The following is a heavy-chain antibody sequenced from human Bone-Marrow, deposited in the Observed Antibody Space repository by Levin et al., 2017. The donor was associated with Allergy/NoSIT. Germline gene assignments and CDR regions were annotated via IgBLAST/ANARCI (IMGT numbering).Heavy chain of an antibody. J-gene: IGHJ6*03. Sequence: SETLSLTCSVSGVSMNNYYWTWIRQSPGKGLEWVGFLHNGGATDYNPSLKGRLIISVDTSKNQYFLRVSSVTPADTAVYYCARGAGYSYGYPNRNYHYYMDVWGKGATVTVSS. CDR2: LHNGGAT. CDR1: GVSMNNYY. V-gene: IGHV4-59*01. CDR3: ARGAGYSYGYPNRNYHYYMDV. D-gene: IGHD5-18*01.